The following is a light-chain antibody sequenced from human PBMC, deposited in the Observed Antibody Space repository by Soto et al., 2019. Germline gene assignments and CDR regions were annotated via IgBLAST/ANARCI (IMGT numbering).Light chain of an antibody. J-gene: IGLJ1*01. V-gene: IGLV4-69*01. Sequence: QSVLTQSPSASASLGASVKLTCTLSSGHSSYAIAWHQQQPEKGPRYLMKLNSDGSHSKGDGIPDRFSGSSSGAERYLTISSLQSEDEADYYCNSFTTSSTYVFGTGTKLTVL. CDR1: SGHSSYA. CDR3: NSFTTSSTYV. CDR2: LNSDGSH.